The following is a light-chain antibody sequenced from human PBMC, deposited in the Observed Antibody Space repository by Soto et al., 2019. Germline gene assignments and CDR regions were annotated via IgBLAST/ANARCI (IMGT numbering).Light chain of an antibody. Sequence: EIVWTQSPGTLSLSPGERATLSCRASQSVSSSYLAWYQQNPGQAPRLLIYGASSRATGIPDRFSGSGSGADFTLTISRLEPEDFAVYYCQQYGSSPFSLTFGQGTRLEIK. CDR3: QQYGSSPFSLT. CDR1: QSVSSSY. V-gene: IGKV3-20*01. J-gene: IGKJ5*01. CDR2: GAS.